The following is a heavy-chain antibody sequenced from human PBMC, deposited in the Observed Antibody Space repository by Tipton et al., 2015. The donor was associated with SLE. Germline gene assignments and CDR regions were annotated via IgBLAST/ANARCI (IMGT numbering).Heavy chain of an antibody. CDR2: ISYDGSNK. Sequence: QVQLVQSGGGLVKPGGSLRLSCATSGFTFNHYALNWVRQAPGKGLEWVAVISYDGSNKYYADSVKGRFTISRDNSKNTLYLQMNSLRAEDTAVYYCAKDHYIDFWSGPSGYWGQGTLVTVSS. J-gene: IGHJ4*02. D-gene: IGHD3-3*01. CDR3: AKDHYIDFWSGPSGY. CDR1: GFTFNHYA. V-gene: IGHV3-30*18.